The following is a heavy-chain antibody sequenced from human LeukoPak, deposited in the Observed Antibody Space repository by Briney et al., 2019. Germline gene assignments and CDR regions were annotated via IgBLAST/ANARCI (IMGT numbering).Heavy chain of an antibody. CDR2: IGSSSSTI. D-gene: IGHD4-17*01. CDR3: ARPHSDYGGIDY. Sequence: GGSLRLSCAASGFTFSSYSMNWVRQAPGKGLEWVSYIGSSSSTIYYADSVKGRFTISRDNSKNTMYLQMNSLRTEDTAVYYCARPHSDYGGIDYWGQGTLVTVSS. CDR1: GFTFSSYS. V-gene: IGHV3-48*01. J-gene: IGHJ4*02.